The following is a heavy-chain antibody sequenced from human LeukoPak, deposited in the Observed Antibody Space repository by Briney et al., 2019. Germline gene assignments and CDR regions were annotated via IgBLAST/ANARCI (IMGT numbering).Heavy chain of an antibody. CDR1: GGSISSHY. J-gene: IGHJ4*02. CDR3: ARMERLSHFHH. V-gene: IGHV4-59*11. D-gene: IGHD1-1*01. Sequence: SETLSLTCTVSGGSISSHYWTWIRQPPGKGLEWIGCIYDSGNTNYNPSLKSRVTISVDRSKNHFSLKLSSVTAADTAVYYCARMERLSHFHHWGQGTLGTVSS. CDR2: IYDSGNT.